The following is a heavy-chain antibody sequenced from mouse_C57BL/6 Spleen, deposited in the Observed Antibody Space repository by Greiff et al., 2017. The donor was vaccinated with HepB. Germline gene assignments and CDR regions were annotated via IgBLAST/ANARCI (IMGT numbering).Heavy chain of an antibody. V-gene: IGHV1-81*01. CDR2: IYPRSGNT. J-gene: IGHJ2*01. CDR3: ARSGTTVDY. CDR1: GYTFTSYG. D-gene: IGHD1-1*01. Sequence: QVQLKQSGAELARPGASVKLSCKASGYTFTSYGISWVKQRTGQGLEWIGEIYPRSGNTYYNEKFKGKATLTADKSSSTAYMELRSLTSEDSAVYFCARSGTTVDYWGQGTTLTVSS.